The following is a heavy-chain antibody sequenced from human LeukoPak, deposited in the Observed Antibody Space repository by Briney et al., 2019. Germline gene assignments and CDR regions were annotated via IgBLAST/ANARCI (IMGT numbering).Heavy chain of an antibody. D-gene: IGHD1-7*01. CDR2: IYTSGST. CDR3: VREVELRPIMHNWFDP. Sequence: SETLSLTCTVSGGSISSYYWSWIRQPAGKGLEWIGRIYTSGSTNYNPSLKSRVTMSVDTSKNQFSLKLSSVTAADTAVYYCVREVELRPIMHNWFDPWGQGTLVTVSS. V-gene: IGHV4-4*07. CDR1: GGSISSYY. J-gene: IGHJ5*02.